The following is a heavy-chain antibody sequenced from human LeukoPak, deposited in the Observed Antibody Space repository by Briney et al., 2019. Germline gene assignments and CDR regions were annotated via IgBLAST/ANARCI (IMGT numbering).Heavy chain of an antibody. CDR2: ISAYNGST. V-gene: IGHV1-18*01. Sequence: ASVKVSCKASGYTFTSYGISWVRQAPGQGLEWMGWISAYNGSTNYAQKLQGRVTMTTDTSTSTAYMELRSLRSDDTAVYYCARTEDFWSGYSTYYYGMDVWGQGTTVTVSS. D-gene: IGHD3-3*01. CDR1: GYTFTSYG. CDR3: ARTEDFWSGYSTYYYGMDV. J-gene: IGHJ6*02.